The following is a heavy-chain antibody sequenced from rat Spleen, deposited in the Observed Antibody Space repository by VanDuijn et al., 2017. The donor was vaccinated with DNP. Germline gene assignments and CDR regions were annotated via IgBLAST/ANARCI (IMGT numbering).Heavy chain of an antibody. CDR3: ARGVYYYSATYWYFDF. Sequence: EVQLVESGGDLVQPGRSLKLSCAASGFTFSDYYMAWVRQAPKKGLELVAAISYEGSSTYYGDSVKGRFTISRDNAKTTLYLQMNSLRSEATATYYCARGVYYYSATYWYFDFWGPGTMVTVSS. J-gene: IGHJ1*01. CDR1: GFTFSDYY. CDR2: ISYEGSST. D-gene: IGHD1-1*01. V-gene: IGHV5-22*01.